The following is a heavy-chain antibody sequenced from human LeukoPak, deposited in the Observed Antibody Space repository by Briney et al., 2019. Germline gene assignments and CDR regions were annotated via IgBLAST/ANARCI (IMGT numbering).Heavy chain of an antibody. CDR3: ASDLSGPPNNFDWLFPLDY. Sequence: SVKVSCKASGGTFSSYAISWVRQAPGQGLEWMGRIIPIFGLANYAQKFQGRVTITADKSTSTAYMELSSLRSEDTAVYYCASDLSGPPNNFDWLFPLDYWGQGTLVTVSS. J-gene: IGHJ4*02. CDR1: GGTFSSYA. V-gene: IGHV1-69*04. D-gene: IGHD3-9*01. CDR2: IIPIFGLA.